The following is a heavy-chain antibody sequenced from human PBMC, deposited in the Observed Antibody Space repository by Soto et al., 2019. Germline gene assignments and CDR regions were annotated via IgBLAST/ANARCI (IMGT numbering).Heavy chain of an antibody. CDR2: INPNSGGA. CDR1: GYTFTAYH. CDR3: ARHYRGHGMEV. J-gene: IGHJ6*01. V-gene: IGHV1-2*02. D-gene: IGHD3-16*02. Sequence: ASVKVSCKTSGYTFTAYHIHWVRQAPGQGLEWMGWINPNSGGANYAQKFEGRVTMTRDTSISTVYMELSRLGSDDTALYYCARHYRGHGMEVWGQGTTVNVSS.